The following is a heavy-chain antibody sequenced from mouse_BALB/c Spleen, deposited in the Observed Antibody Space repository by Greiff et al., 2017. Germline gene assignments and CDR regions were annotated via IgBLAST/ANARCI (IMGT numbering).Heavy chain of an antibody. CDR2: ISPSTGYT. CDR1: GFTFTSYW. Sequence: QVQLLQSGADLAKPGASLKLSCTASGFTFTSYWMHWVKQRPGQGLEWIGYISPSTGYTEYNHKFKDKATLTADKSSSTTYMQLSSLTSEDSAVYYCARSTMTLDYWGQGTTLTVAS. J-gene: IGHJ2*01. CDR3: ARSTMTLDY. D-gene: IGHD2-4*01. V-gene: IGHV1-7*01.